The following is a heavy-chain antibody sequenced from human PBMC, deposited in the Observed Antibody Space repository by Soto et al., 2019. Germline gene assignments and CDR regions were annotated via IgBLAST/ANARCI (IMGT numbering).Heavy chain of an antibody. CDR3: ARVLIPGRPCN. CDR1: GFTFSSFW. CDR2: INQDGSEN. V-gene: IGHV3-7*01. Sequence: WGSLTLSCEASGFTFSSFWMTWVRQTPGKGLDWVASINQDGSENYYVDSVKGRFTLSRDNAKNSLYLQMNSLRVEDTAVYYCARVLIPGRPCNWGKGTLVTVSS. J-gene: IGHJ4*02. D-gene: IGHD6-6*01.